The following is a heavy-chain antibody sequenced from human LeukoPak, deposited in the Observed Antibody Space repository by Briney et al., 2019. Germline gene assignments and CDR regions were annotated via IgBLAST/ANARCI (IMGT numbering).Heavy chain of an antibody. CDR3: ATAEAVAYR. J-gene: IGHJ5*02. CDR1: GFTFSSYE. V-gene: IGHV3-48*03. Sequence: GGSLRLSCAASGFTFSSYEMNWVRQAPGEGLEWVSYISSSGSTIYYADSVKGRFTISRDNAKNSLYLQMNSLRAEDTAVYYCATAEAVAYRWGQGTLVTVSS. D-gene: IGHD6-19*01. CDR2: ISSSGSTI.